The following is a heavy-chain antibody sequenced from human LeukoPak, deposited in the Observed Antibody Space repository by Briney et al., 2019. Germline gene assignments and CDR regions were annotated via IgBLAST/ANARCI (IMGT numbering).Heavy chain of an antibody. CDR1: GFTFSSYA. J-gene: IGHJ6*02. V-gene: IGHV3-23*01. D-gene: IGHD2-15*01. Sequence: GGSLRLSCAASGFTFSSYAMSWVRQAPGKGLEWVSAISGSGGSTFYAGSVKGRFTIPRDNSKHTLYLQMNSLRAEDTAVYYCAKDPGYCSGGSCYLGRYGMDVWGQGTTVTVSS. CDR3: AKDPGYCSGGSCYLGRYGMDV. CDR2: ISGSGGST.